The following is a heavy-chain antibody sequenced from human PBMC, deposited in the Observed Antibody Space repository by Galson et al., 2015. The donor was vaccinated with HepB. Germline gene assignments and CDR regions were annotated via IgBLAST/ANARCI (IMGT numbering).Heavy chain of an antibody. J-gene: IGHJ6*02. Sequence: SETLSLTCTVSGGSISSYYWSWIRQPPGKGLEWIGYIYYSGSTNYNPSLKSRVTISVDTSKNQFSLKLSSVTAADTAVYYCARHRPVSYYYYGMDVWGQGTTVTVSS. CDR3: ARHRPVSYYYYGMDV. CDR1: GGSISSYY. V-gene: IGHV4-59*08. CDR2: IYYSGST. D-gene: IGHD6-6*01.